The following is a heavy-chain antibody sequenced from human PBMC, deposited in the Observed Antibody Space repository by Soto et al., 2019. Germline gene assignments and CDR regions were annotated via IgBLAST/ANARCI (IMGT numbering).Heavy chain of an antibody. CDR3: ARDHIIPAAIYFDY. J-gene: IGHJ4*02. V-gene: IGHV3-21*01. CDR2: ISSSSSYI. D-gene: IGHD2-2*01. CDR1: GFTFSSYS. Sequence: PGGSLRLSCAASGFTFSSYSMNWVRQAPGKGLEWVSSISSSSSYIYYADSVKGRFTISRDNAKNSLYLQMNSLRAEDTAVYYCARDHIIPAAIYFDYWGQGTLVTVSS.